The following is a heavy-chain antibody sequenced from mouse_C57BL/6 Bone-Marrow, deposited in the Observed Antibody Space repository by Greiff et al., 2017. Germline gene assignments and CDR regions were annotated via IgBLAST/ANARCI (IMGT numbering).Heavy chain of an antibody. V-gene: IGHV1-54*01. CDR1: GYAFTNYL. D-gene: IGHD1-1*01. J-gene: IGHJ3*01. CDR3: ARSATVVAPFAY. Sequence: VQLQQSGAELVRPGTSVKVSCKASGYAFTNYLIEWVKQRPGQGLEWIGVINPGSGGTNYNEKFKGKATLTADKSSSTAYMQLSSRTSEDSAVYFCARSATVVAPFAYWGQGTLVTVSA. CDR2: INPGSGGT.